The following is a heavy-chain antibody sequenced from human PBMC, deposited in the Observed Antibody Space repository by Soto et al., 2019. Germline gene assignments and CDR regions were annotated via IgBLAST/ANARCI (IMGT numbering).Heavy chain of an antibody. J-gene: IGHJ4*02. CDR2: ISRSSNFI. D-gene: IGHD2-15*01. CDR1: GFTFRSYS. CDR3: ASLGYCGGGSCYSQGGY. V-gene: IGHV3-21*01. Sequence: GGSLRLSCTASGFTFRSYSMIWVRQAPGKGLEWVSSISRSSNFIYSAVSVKGRFTIARDNAKNSLYLQMNSMRAEDTAVYYWASLGYCGGGSCYSQGGYWGQGT.